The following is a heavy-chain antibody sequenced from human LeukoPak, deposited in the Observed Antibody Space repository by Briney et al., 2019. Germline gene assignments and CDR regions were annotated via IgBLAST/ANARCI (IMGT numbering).Heavy chain of an antibody. J-gene: IGHJ6*02. V-gene: IGHV3-9*01. CDR2: ISWNSGSI. D-gene: IGHD5-24*01. Sequence: PGRSLRLSCAASGFTFDDYAMHWVRQAPGKGLEWVSGISWNSGSIGHADSVKGRFTISRDNAKNSLYLQMNSLRAEDTALYYCAKGRDGYNSGYYYGMDVWGQGTTVTVSS. CDR1: GFTFDDYA. CDR3: AKGRDGYNSGYYYGMDV.